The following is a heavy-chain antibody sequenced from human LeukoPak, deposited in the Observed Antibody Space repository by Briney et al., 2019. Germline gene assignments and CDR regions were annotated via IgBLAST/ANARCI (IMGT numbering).Heavy chain of an antibody. D-gene: IGHD3-22*01. Sequence: PSETLSLTCAVYGGSFSGYYWSWIRQPPGKGLEWIGEINHSGSTNYNPSLKSRITISVDTSKNQFSLKLSSVTAADTAIYYCARRLYYYDSSGYLNDAFDIWGQGTMVTVSS. CDR1: GGSFSGYY. CDR2: INHSGST. V-gene: IGHV4-34*01. CDR3: ARRLYYYDSSGYLNDAFDI. J-gene: IGHJ3*02.